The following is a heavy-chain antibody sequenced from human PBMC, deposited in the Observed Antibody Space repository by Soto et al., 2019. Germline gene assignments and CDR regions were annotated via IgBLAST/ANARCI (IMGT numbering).Heavy chain of an antibody. CDR3: ARVPYSSSWYVNYFDD. V-gene: IGHV1-3*01. CDR1: GYTFTSYA. J-gene: IGHJ4*02. Sequence: GASVKVSCKASGYTFTSYAMHWVRQAPGQRLEWMGWINAGNGDTKYSQKFQGRVTITRDTSASTAYMELSSLRSEDTAVYYCARVPYSSSWYVNYFDDWGQGTLVTVSS. D-gene: IGHD6-13*01. CDR2: INAGNGDT.